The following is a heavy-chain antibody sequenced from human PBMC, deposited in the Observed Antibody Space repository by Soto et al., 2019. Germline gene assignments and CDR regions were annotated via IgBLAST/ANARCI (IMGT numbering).Heavy chain of an antibody. V-gene: IGHV3-30*18. CDR1: GFTFSSYG. CDR2: ISYDGSNK. D-gene: IGHD3-10*01. CDR3: AKDGGGASGLNFDY. J-gene: IGHJ4*02. Sequence: QVQLVESGGGVVQPGRSLRLSCAASGFTFSSYGMHWVRQAPGKGLEWVAVISYDGSNKYYADSVKGRFTISRDNSKNTLYLQMNSLRAEDTAVYFCAKDGGGASGLNFDYWGQGTLVTVSS.